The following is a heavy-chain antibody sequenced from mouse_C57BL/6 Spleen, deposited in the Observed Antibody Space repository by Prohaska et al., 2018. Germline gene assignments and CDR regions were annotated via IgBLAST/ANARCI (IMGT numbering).Heavy chain of an antibody. CDR2: INPGSGGT. Sequence: QVQLQQSGAELVRPGTSVKVSCKASGYAFTNYLIEWVKQRPGQGLELIGVINPGSGGTNYNEKFKGKATLTADKSSSTAYMQLSSLTSEDSAVYFCARGAQDYFDYWGQGTTLTVSS. D-gene: IGHD3-2*02. V-gene: IGHV1-54*01. CDR1: GYAFTNYL. CDR3: ARGAQDYFDY. J-gene: IGHJ2*01.